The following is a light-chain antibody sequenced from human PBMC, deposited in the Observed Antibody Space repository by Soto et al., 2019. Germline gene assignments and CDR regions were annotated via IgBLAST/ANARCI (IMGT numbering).Light chain of an antibody. J-gene: IGKJ4*01. V-gene: IGKV3-11*01. CDR3: QQRLQLVT. CDR2: DAS. Sequence: EIVLTQSPATLSLSPGERATLSCRASQSVGDYLAWYQRKPGQPPRLLIYDASKRATGIPARFSGSGSGTDFTLTISSLEPDDFALYYWQQRLQLVTFGGGTEVEIK. CDR1: QSVGDY.